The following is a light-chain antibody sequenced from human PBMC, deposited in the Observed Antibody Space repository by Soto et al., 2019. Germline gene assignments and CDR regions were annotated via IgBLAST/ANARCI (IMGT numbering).Light chain of an antibody. CDR1: QSVNSN. J-gene: IGKJ1*01. CDR3: QQFHHWPRT. CDR2: DAS. V-gene: IGKV3-15*01. Sequence: EIVMTQSPVTLSVSPGERATLSCRASQSVNSNLAWYQQKPGQAPRLLIYDASTRATGIPARFSGSGSGTQFTLTISSLQSEDFAVYYCQQFHHWPRTSGQGTTVE.